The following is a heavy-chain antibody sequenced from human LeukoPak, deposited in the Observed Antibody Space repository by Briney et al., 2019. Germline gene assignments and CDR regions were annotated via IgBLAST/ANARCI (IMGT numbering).Heavy chain of an antibody. CDR1: GGSISSGDYY. D-gene: IGHD5-12*01. V-gene: IGHV4-30-4*08. J-gene: IGHJ4*02. Sequence: SETLSLTCTVSGGSISSGDYYWSWIRQPPGKGLEWIGYIYYSGSTYYNPSLKSRVTISVDTSKNQFSLKLSSVTAADTAVYYCARVMGSGYDRVRPAGYYFDYWGQGTLVTVSS. CDR3: ARVMGSGYDRVRPAGYYFDY. CDR2: IYYSGST.